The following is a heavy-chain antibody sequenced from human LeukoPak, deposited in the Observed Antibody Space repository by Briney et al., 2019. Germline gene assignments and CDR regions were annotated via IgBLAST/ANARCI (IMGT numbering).Heavy chain of an antibody. D-gene: IGHD2-2*01. CDR3: ARQPVIGYSSSTSCYLGAFDI. V-gene: IGHV4-39*01. Sequence: SETLSLXCTVSGVSISSSSYYWGWDRQPPGKGPEWIGSIYYSGITYYNPSLKSRVTISVDTSKNQFSLKLSSVTAADTAVYYCARQPVIGYSSSTSCYLGAFDIWGQGTMVTVSS. CDR2: IYYSGIT. CDR1: GVSISSSSYY. J-gene: IGHJ3*02.